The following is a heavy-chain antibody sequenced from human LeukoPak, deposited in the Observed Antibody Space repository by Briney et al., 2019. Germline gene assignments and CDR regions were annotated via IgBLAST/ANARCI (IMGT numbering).Heavy chain of an antibody. CDR1: GFTFSSYG. V-gene: IGHV3-30*19. CDR3: ARGSGYLETFDY. CDR2: ISYDGSNK. Sequence: GGSLRLSCAASGFTFSSYGMHWVRQAPGKGLEWVAVISYDGSNKYYADSVKGRFTISRDNSRNTLYLQMNSLRAEDTAVYYCARGSGYLETFDYWGQGTLVTVSS. D-gene: IGHD3-22*01. J-gene: IGHJ4*02.